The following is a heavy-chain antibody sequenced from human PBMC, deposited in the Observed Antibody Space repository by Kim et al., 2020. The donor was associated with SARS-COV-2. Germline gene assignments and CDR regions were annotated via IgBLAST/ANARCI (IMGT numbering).Heavy chain of an antibody. D-gene: IGHD5-18*01. V-gene: IGHV3-33*01. CDR3: AREKDTAMVFDS. J-gene: IGHJ4*02. Sequence: YYADTVKGRFTISRDNSKNALYLQMNSLGAEDTAVYYCAREKDTAMVFDSWGQGTLVTVSS.